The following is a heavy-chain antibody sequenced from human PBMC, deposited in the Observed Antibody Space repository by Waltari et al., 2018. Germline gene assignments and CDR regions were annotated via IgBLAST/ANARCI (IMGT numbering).Heavy chain of an antibody. Sequence: QVQLVQSGAEVKKPGSSVKVSCKASGGTFSSYAISWVRQAPGQGLEWMGGIIPIFGTANYAQKFQGRVTITADESTSTAYMELSSLRSEDTAVYYCARVAYMVTQRNYYYGMDVWGQGTTVTVSS. V-gene: IGHV1-69*01. CDR1: GGTFSSYA. CDR3: ARVAYMVTQRNYYYGMDV. D-gene: IGHD6-25*01. CDR2: IIPIFGTA. J-gene: IGHJ6*02.